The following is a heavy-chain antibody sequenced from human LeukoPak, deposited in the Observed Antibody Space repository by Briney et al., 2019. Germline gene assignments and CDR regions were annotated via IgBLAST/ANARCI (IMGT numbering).Heavy chain of an antibody. CDR1: GFTFSDHY. J-gene: IGHJ6*03. CDR3: TSLGYCGITSCYGYYYMDV. Sequence: GGSLRLSCAVSGFTFSDHYMDWVRQAPGKGLEWVGRTKNKVDSYTTELAASVKGRFTISRDDSKNSLYLQMNSLKTEDTAVYYCTSLGYCGITSCYGYYYMDVWGEGTTVTVSS. CDR2: TKNKVDSYTT. V-gene: IGHV3-72*01. D-gene: IGHD2-2*01.